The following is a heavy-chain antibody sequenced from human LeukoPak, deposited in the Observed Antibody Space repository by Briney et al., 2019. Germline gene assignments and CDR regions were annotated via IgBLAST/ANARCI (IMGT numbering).Heavy chain of an antibody. V-gene: IGHV1-69*04. J-gene: IGHJ6*02. CDR3: ARDYGSGSRQAMDV. CDR1: GGTFSSYA. D-gene: IGHD3-10*01. Sequence: SVNVSCKASGGTFSSYAISWVRQAAGQGLEWMGRIIPILGIANYAQKFQGRVTITADKSTSTAYMELSSLRSEDTAVYYCARDYGSGSRQAMDVWGQGTTVTVSS. CDR2: IIPILGIA.